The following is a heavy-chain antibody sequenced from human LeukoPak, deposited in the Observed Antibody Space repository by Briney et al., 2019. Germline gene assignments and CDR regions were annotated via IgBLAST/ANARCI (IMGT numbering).Heavy chain of an antibody. V-gene: IGHV3-74*01. Sequence: GGSLRLSCAASGFTFSSHWMHWVRQAPGTGLLWVSRISGDGSSAAYADSVKGRFTISRDNAKDTLYLQMNSLRVEDTAVYYCARLCGYYDRSDYWGQGTLVTVSS. CDR1: GFTFSSHW. D-gene: IGHD3-3*01. CDR3: ARLCGYYDRSDY. CDR2: ISGDGSSA. J-gene: IGHJ4*02.